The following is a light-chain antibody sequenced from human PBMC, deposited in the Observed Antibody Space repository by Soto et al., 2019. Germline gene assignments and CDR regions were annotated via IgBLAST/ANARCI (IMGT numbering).Light chain of an antibody. CDR2: GVS. Sequence: EIVLTQSPGTLSLSPGERATLSCRASQSVGSTYLAWYQQRPGQAPKLLIYGVSSRATGIPDRFSGSGSGTDFTLTISRLEPEVFAVYYCQRYGTSPLTFGPGTKVDI. CDR1: QSVGSTY. V-gene: IGKV3-20*01. CDR3: QRYGTSPLT. J-gene: IGKJ3*01.